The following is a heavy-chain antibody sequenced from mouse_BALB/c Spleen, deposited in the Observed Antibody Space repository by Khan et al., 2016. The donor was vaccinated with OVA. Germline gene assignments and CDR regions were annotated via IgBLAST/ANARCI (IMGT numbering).Heavy chain of an antibody. V-gene: IGHV5-6*01. D-gene: IGHD4-1*01. CDR3: ASHLTGSFAY. CDR2: ISSDGDYN. J-gene: IGHJ3*01. CDR1: GFTFSSYS. Sequence: EVELVESGGDLVKPGGSLKLSCAASGFTFSSYSMSWVRQTPDKRLEWVASISSDGDYNYYPDSVKGRFTISRDNAKNTLYLQMSSLKSEDTAMYYCASHLTGSFAYWGQGTLVTVSA.